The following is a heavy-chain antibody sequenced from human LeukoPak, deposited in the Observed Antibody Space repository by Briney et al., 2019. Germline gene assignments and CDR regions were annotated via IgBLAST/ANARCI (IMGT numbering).Heavy chain of an antibody. V-gene: IGHV4-39*02. D-gene: IGHD3-10*01. J-gene: IGHJ4*02. CDR3: ARLLLWFGGIDY. CDR2: IHSTGTT. CDR1: GGSISTTTYY. Sequence: SETLSLTCAVSGGSISTTTYYWGWIRQPPGKGLEWIGAIHSTGTTYYNTSLKSRLTISIDTSKNHFSLQLTSVTAADTAVYYCARLLLWFGGIDYWGQGTLVTVSS.